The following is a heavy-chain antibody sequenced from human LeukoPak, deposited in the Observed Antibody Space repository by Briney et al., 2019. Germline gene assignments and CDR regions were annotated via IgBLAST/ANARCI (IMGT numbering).Heavy chain of an antibody. CDR3: AKDTLAIAAAGYYYGMDV. J-gene: IGHJ6*02. V-gene: IGHV3-43*02. CDR2: ISEDGGST. Sequence: GGSLRLSCAASGFTFDDYAMHWVRQAPGKGLEWVSLISEDGGSTYYADSVKGRFTISRDNSKNSLYLQMNSLRTEDTALYYCAKDTLAIAAAGYYYGMDVWGQGTTVTVSS. D-gene: IGHD6-13*01. CDR1: GFTFDDYA.